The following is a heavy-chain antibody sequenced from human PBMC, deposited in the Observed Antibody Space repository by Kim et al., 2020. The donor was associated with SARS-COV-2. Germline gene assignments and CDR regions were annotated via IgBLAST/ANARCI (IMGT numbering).Heavy chain of an antibody. CDR1: GFTFSSYG. V-gene: IGHV3-30*18. D-gene: IGHD4-17*01. CDR2: ISYDGSNK. J-gene: IGHJ4*02. CDR3: AKDYGDYAAMDY. Sequence: GGSLRLSCAASGFTFSSYGMHWVRQAPGKGLEWVAVISYDGSNKYYADSVKGRFTISRDNSKNTLYLQMNSLRAEDTAVYYCAKDYGDYAAMDYWGQGT.